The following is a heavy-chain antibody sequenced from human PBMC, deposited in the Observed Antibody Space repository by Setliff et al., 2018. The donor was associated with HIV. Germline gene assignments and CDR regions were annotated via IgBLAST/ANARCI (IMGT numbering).Heavy chain of an antibody. CDR2: IYHSGST. Sequence: PSETLSLTCAVSGYSISSGYYWGWIRQPPGKGLEWIGSIYHSGSTYYNPSLKSRVTISVDTSKNQFSLKLSSVTAADTAVYYCGRCMSVAVPEYWGQGTLVTSPQ. CDR3: GRCMSVAVPEY. V-gene: IGHV4-38-2*01. J-gene: IGHJ4*02. D-gene: IGHD2-21*01. CDR1: GYSISSGYY.